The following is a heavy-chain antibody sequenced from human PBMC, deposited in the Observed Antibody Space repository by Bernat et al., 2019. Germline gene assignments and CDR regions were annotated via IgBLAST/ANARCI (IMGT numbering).Heavy chain of an antibody. V-gene: IGHV3-30*02. D-gene: IGHD3-16*01. Sequence: QVQLVESGGGVVQPGGSLRLSCAASGFTFRNYGMHWVRQTPTKGLEWVAFTRYDGDNKYYLDSVKGRFTISRDNSKNTLYLQMNSLRTEDTAVYYWAKDGSRGIQVGGFGDLGMDGWGQGTKVNVFS. J-gene: IGHJ6*02. CDR1: GFTFRNYG. CDR2: TRYDGDNK. CDR3: AKDGSRGIQVGGFGDLGMDG.